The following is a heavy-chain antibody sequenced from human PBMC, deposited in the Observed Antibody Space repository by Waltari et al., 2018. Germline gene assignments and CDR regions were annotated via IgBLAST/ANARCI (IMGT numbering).Heavy chain of an antibody. CDR3: AKDLYYYDSSGYDP. Sequence: QVQLVESGGGVVQPGGSLRLSCAASGFTFSSYGMHWVRQAPGKGLEWVAFIRYDGSNKYYADSVKGRFTISRDNSKNTLYLQMNSLRAEDTAVYYCAKDLYYYDSSGYDPWGQGTLVTVSS. V-gene: IGHV3-30*02. J-gene: IGHJ5*02. D-gene: IGHD3-22*01. CDR2: IRYDGSNK. CDR1: GFTFSSYG.